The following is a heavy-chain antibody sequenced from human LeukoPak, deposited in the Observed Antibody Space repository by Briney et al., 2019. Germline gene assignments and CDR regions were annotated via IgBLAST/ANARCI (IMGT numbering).Heavy chain of an antibody. CDR1: GYTFTSYD. D-gene: IGHD6-19*01. J-gene: IGHJ4*02. CDR2: MNPNSGNT. CDR3: ARSPAVASTGNDY. V-gene: IGHV1-8*01. Sequence: ASVTVSCKASGYTFTSYDINWVRQATGQGLEWMGWMNPNSGNTGYAQTFQGRVTMTRNTSISTAYMERSSLRSEDTAVYYCARSPAVASTGNDYWGQGTLVTVSS.